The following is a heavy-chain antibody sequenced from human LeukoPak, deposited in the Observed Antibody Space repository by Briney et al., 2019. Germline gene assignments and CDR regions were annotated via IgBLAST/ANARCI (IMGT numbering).Heavy chain of an antibody. CDR2: IYHSGST. Sequence: SETLSLTCAVSGGSISSSNWWSWVRQPPGKGLEWIGEIYHSGSTNYNPSLKSRVTISVDKSKNQFSLKLSSVTAADTAVYYCARVADSRGYYPPYFDYWGQGTLVTVSS. J-gene: IGHJ4*02. CDR3: ARVADSRGYYPPYFDY. V-gene: IGHV4-4*02. CDR1: GGSISSSNW. D-gene: IGHD3-22*01.